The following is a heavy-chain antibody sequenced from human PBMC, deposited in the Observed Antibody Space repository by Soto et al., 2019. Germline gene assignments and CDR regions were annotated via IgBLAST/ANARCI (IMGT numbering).Heavy chain of an antibody. J-gene: IGHJ4*02. CDR3: ARQGGSSWYNY. Sequence: QLQLQESGPGLVKPSETLSLTCTVSGGSISSSSYYWGWIRQPPGKGLEWIGSIYYSGSTYYNPYLKSRVTISVDTSKNQFSLKLSSVTAADMAVYYCARQGGSSWYNYWGQGTLVTVSS. CDR1: GGSISSSSYY. CDR2: IYYSGST. D-gene: IGHD6-13*01. V-gene: IGHV4-39*01.